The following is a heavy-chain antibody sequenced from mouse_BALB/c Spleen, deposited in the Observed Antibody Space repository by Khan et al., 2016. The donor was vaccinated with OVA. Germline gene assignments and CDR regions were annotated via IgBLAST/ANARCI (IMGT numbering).Heavy chain of an antibody. J-gene: IGHJ4*01. D-gene: IGHD2-3*01. V-gene: IGHV2-6-5*01. CDR2: IWGGGST. Sequence: QVQLKESGPGLVAPSQSLSITCTVSGFSLTDYGVNWIRQPPGKGLEWLGIIWGGGSTHYNSALTSRLIISKDNSKSQVFLKMNSLQTDDTAMYYCAKPVYAHYYAMDYWGQGTSVTVSS. CDR1: GFSLTDYG. CDR3: AKPVYAHYYAMDY.